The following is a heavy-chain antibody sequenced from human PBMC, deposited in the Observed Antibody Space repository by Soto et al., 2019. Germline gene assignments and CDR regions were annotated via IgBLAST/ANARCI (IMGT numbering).Heavy chain of an antibody. CDR1: GYTFTSYG. D-gene: IGHD1-7*01. CDR3: ARGGRYNWNSARGSDAFDI. CDR2: ISAYNGNT. J-gene: IGHJ3*02. Sequence: ASVKVSCKASGYTFTSYGISWVRQAPGQGLEWMGWISAYNGNTNYAQKLQGRVTMTTDTSTSTAYMELRSLRSDDTAVYYCARGGRYNWNSARGSDAFDIWGQGTMVTVSS. V-gene: IGHV1-18*01.